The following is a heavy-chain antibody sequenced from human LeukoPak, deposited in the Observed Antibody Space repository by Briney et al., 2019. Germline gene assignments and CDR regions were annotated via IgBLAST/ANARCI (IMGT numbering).Heavy chain of an antibody. J-gene: IGHJ6*02. CDR3: ARVIVVVVAAHPFDGMDV. CDR2: MNPNSGNT. V-gene: IGHV1-8*01. CDR1: GYTLTSYD. D-gene: IGHD2-15*01. Sequence: GASVKVSCKASGYTLTSYDINWVRQATGQGLEWVGWMNPNSGNTGYAQKFQGRVTMTRNTSISTAYMELSSLRSEDTAVYYCARVIVVVVAAHPFDGMDVWGQGTTVTVSS.